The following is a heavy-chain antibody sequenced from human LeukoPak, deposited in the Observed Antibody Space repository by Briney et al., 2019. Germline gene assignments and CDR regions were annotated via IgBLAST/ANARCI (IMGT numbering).Heavy chain of an antibody. Sequence: VGALRLSCAASGFTFSSYAMSWVRQAPGNGLEWVSAISGSGGRTYYADSVKGRFPISRDNSKNTLYLQMNSLRAEATAVYYCEKAMGNFGSGSVDYWGQGTLVTVSS. CDR1: GFTFSSYA. D-gene: IGHD3-10*01. CDR2: ISGSGGRT. CDR3: EKAMGNFGSGSVDY. J-gene: IGHJ4*02. V-gene: IGHV3-23*01.